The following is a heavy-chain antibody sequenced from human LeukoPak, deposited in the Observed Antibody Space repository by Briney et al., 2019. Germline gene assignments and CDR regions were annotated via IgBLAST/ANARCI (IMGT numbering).Heavy chain of an antibody. J-gene: IGHJ1*01. CDR1: GDSITYYF. V-gene: IGHV4-59*03. Sequence: SETLSLTCSFPGDSITYYFWSWVRQPPGKGLEWIGYVFYTGGTNYNPSLMGRVTISLDTSKNQFSLRLTSVTAADTAVYYCATGRVYYASEFWGQGAPVTVSS. D-gene: IGHD3-10*01. CDR3: ATGRVYYASEF. CDR2: VFYTGGT.